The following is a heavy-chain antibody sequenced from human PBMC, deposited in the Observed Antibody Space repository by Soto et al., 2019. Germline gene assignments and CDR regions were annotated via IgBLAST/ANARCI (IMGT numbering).Heavy chain of an antibody. Sequence: QEQLQESGPGLVKPSQTLSLTCTVSGGSISSSDYYWSWIRQPPGKGLEWIGYIYYSGSTYYNPSLKSRVTLSVDTSKNLFSLKLNSVTAADTAVYYCARDSEISSRGFDYWGQGTLVTVSS. D-gene: IGHD6-13*01. CDR2: IYYSGST. CDR3: ARDSEISSRGFDY. CDR1: GGSISSSDYY. V-gene: IGHV4-30-4*01. J-gene: IGHJ4*02.